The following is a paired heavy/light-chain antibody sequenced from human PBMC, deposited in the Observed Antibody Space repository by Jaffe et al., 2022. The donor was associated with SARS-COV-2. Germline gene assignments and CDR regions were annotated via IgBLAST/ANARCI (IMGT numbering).Heavy chain of an antibody. Sequence: QVQLQESGPGLVKPSGTLSLTCAVSGGSISSSNWWSWVRQPPGKGLEWIGEIYHSGSTNYNPSLKSRVTISVDKSKNQFSLKLSSVTAADTAVYYCARGYSSGYYYLGYYYGMDVWGQGTTVTVSS. CDR1: GGSISSSNW. V-gene: IGHV4-4*02. CDR3: ARGYSSGYYYLGYYYGMDV. D-gene: IGHD3-22*01. CDR2: IYHSGST. J-gene: IGHJ6*02.
Light chain of an antibody. CDR1: QGISSW. CDR2: AAS. CDR3: QQANSFRT. J-gene: IGKJ3*01. V-gene: IGKV1D-12*01. Sequence: DIQMTQSPSSVSASVGDRVTITCRASQGISSWLAWYQQKPGKAPKLLIYAASSLQSGVPSRFSGSGSGTDFTLTISSLQPEDFATYYCQQANSFRTFGPGTKVDIK.